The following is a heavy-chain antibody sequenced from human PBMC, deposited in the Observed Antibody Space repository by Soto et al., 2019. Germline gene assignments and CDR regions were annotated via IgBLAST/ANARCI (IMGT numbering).Heavy chain of an antibody. Sequence: GESLKISCKGSGYSFTSYWIGWVRQMPGKGLEWMGIIYPGDSDTRYSPSFQGQVTISADKSISTAYLQWSSLKASDTAMYYCARHGLHYGGYDYYYGMDVWGQGTTVTVSS. D-gene: IGHD4-17*01. J-gene: IGHJ6*02. V-gene: IGHV5-51*01. CDR3: ARHGLHYGGYDYYYGMDV. CDR2: IYPGDSDT. CDR1: GYSFTSYW.